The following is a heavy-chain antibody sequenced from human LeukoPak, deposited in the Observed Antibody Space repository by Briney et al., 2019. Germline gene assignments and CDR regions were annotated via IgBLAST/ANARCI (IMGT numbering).Heavy chain of an antibody. J-gene: IGHJ6*03. D-gene: IGHD3-9*01. V-gene: IGHV3-23*01. CDR2: ISGTSGST. CDR3: AKVPFDWISSTNYYYYMDV. Sequence: QPGGSLRLSCAAPGFTFSSYAMSWVRQAPGKGLEWVSSISGTSGSTFYADSVHGRFTISRDNSKNTLYLQMNSLRAEDTAVYYCAKVPFDWISSTNYYYYMDVWGKGTTVTVSS. CDR1: GFTFSSYA.